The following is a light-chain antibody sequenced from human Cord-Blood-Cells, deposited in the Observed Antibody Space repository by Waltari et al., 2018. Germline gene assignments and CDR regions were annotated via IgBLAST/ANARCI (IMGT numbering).Light chain of an antibody. Sequence: IQLTQSPSSLSASVGDRVTITCRASQGISSYLAWYQQKPGKAPKLLIYAASTLQSGVPSRCSGSGSGTDFTLTISSLQPEDFATYYCQQLTLFGQGTKLEIK. J-gene: IGKJ2*01. CDR1: QGISSY. CDR3: QQLTL. CDR2: AAS. V-gene: IGKV1-9*01.